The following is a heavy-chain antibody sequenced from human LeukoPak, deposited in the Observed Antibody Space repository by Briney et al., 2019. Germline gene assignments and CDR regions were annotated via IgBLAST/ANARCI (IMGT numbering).Heavy chain of an antibody. CDR1: GYTFTGYY. V-gene: IGHV1-2*02. CDR3: ARLVVVVAATGWGVDY. J-gene: IGHJ4*02. Sequence: VASVKVSCKASGYTFTGYYMHWVRQAPGQGLEWMGWINPNSGGTNYAQKFQGRVTMTRDTSIGTAYMELSRLRSDDTAVYYCARLVVVVAATGWGVDYWGQGTLVTVSS. CDR2: INPNSGGT. D-gene: IGHD2-15*01.